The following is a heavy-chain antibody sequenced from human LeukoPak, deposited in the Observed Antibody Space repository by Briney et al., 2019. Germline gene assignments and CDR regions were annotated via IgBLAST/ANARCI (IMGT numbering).Heavy chain of an antibody. V-gene: IGHV4-31*03. CDR2: IYYSGST. CDR3: ARDGAMVHFDY. CDR1: GGSISSGGYY. J-gene: IGHJ4*02. Sequence: TLSLTCTVSGGSISSGGYYWSWIRQHPGKGLEWIGYIYYSGSTYYNPSLKSRVTISVDTSKNQFSLKLSSVTAADTAVYYCARDGAMVHFDYWGQGTLVTVSS. D-gene: IGHD3-10*01.